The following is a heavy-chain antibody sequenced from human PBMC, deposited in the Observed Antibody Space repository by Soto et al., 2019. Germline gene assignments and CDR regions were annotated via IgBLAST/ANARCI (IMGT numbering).Heavy chain of an antibody. D-gene: IGHD5-12*01. V-gene: IGHV4-61*08. CDR3: AGFLLELAKIPS. Sequence: PSETLSLTCTVSGDSVTSGDYYWTWIRQPPGLGLEWMGHIYYTGTTKYNPSLKGRLTISADTSKAQFSLRLTSVTVADTAMYYCAGFLLELAKIPSWGQGTLVTVSS. J-gene: IGHJ5*02. CDR2: IYYTGTT. CDR1: GDSVTSGDYY.